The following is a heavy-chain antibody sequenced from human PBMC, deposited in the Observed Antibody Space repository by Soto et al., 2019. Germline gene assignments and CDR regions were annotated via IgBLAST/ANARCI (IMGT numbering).Heavy chain of an antibody. CDR3: ARAGKYSSSWSADY. V-gene: IGHV4-59*01. Sequence: SETLSLTCTVSGGSIFSYYWSWIRQPPGEGLEWIGYIFYSGSINYNPSLKSRVTISVDTSKNQFSLKLSSVTAADTAVYYCARAGKYSSSWSADYWGQGTLVTVSS. J-gene: IGHJ4*02. CDR1: GGSIFSYY. D-gene: IGHD6-13*01. CDR2: IFYSGSI.